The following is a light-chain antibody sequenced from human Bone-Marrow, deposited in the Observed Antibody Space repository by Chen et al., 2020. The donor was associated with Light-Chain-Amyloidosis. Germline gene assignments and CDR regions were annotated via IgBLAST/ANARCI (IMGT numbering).Light chain of an antibody. CDR3: QVWDRSSERPV. V-gene: IGLV3-21*02. J-gene: IGLJ3*02. CDR2: DDS. Sequence: SYVLTQPSSVSVAPGQTATIACGGNNIGSTSVHWYQQTPGQAPLLVVYDDSDRLSGIPERLSGSETGNTSTLTSGSGEGGDEADYYCQVWDRSSERPVFGGGTKLTVL. CDR1: NIGSTS.